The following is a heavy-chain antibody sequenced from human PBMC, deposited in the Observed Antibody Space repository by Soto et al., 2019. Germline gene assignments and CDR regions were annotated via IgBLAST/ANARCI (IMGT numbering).Heavy chain of an antibody. J-gene: IGHJ4*02. CDR1: GFSIRSSGVA. CDR3: VHSSRLYNDPPNSPYYFDY. V-gene: IGHV2-5*02. D-gene: IGHD3-10*01. CDR2: IYWDDDK. Sequence: QITLKESGPTRVKPTQTLTLTCTFSGFSIRSSGVAVGWIRQTPRKALEWLALIYWDDDKRYSPSLKNRLTITEDSSKNQVVLTMTNMDPVDTATYFCVHSSRLYNDPPNSPYYFDYWGQGTLVTVSS.